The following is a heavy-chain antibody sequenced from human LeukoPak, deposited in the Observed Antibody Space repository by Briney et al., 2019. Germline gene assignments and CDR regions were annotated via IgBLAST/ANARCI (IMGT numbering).Heavy chain of an antibody. D-gene: IGHD1-26*01. CDR1: GLTFSTYA. CDR3: ARDLVEGDYFDY. V-gene: IGHV3-23*01. Sequence: GGSPRLSCAVSGLTFSTYAMSWVRQAPGKGLEWVSTISGNGGATYYADSVKGRFTLSRDNSENTLYLQMNSPRDDDTAVYYCARDLVEGDYFDYWGQGTLVTVSS. CDR2: ISGNGGAT. J-gene: IGHJ4*02.